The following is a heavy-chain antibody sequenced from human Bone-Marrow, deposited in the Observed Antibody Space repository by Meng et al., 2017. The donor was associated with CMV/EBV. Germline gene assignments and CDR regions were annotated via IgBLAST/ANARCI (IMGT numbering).Heavy chain of an antibody. D-gene: IGHD3-22*01. V-gene: IGHV3-30-3*01. CDR2: ISYDGSNE. Sequence: GESLKISCAASGFTFSSYWMSWVRQAPGKGLEWVTFISYDGSNEYYAASVKGRFTISRDNPKNTLYVEMNSLRAEDTAVYYCARQYTSGYWAFDYWGQGALVTVSS. J-gene: IGHJ4*02. CDR1: GFTFSSYW. CDR3: ARQYTSGYWAFDY.